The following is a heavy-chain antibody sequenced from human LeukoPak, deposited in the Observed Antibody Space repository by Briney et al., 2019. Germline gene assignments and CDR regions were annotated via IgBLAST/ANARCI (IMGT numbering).Heavy chain of an antibody. D-gene: IGHD3-10*01. V-gene: IGHV4-34*01. CDR1: GGSFSGYY. CDR3: ARGRYYYGSGSFLGYGMDV. Sequence: PSETLSLTCAVYGGSFSGYYWSWIRQPPGKGLEWIGEINHSGSTNYNPSLKSRVTISVDTSKNQFSLKLSSVTAADTAVYYCARGRYYYGSGSFLGYGMDVWGQGTTVTVSS. CDR2: INHSGST. J-gene: IGHJ6*02.